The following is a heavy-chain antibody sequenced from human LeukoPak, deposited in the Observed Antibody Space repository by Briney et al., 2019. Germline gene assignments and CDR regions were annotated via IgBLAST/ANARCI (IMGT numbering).Heavy chain of an antibody. CDR1: GGSISSGSYY. D-gene: IGHD6-13*01. Sequence: PSETLSLTCTVSGGSISSGSYYWSWIRHPAGKGLEWIGRIYTSGSTNYNPSLKSRVTISVDTSKNQFSLKLSSVTAADTAVYYCAREPIAAALQGWSVDYWGQGTLVTVSS. V-gene: IGHV4-61*02. J-gene: IGHJ4*02. CDR2: IYTSGST. CDR3: AREPIAAALQGWSVDY.